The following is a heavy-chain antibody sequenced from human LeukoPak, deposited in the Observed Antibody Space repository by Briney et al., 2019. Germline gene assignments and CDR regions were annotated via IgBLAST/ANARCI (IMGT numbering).Heavy chain of an antibody. CDR2: INNKANSYTT. V-gene: IGHV3-72*01. CDR1: GFTFSDHY. J-gene: IGHJ4*02. Sequence: GGSLRLSCVASGFTFSDHYMDWVRQAPGQGLEWVGRINNKANSYTTEYAASVKGRFIISRDDSEYSLFLHMNSLKTEDTAVYYFDYWGQGTLVTVSS. CDR3: DY.